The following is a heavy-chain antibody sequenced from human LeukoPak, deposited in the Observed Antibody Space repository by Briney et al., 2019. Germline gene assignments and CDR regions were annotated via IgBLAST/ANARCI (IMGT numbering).Heavy chain of an antibody. J-gene: IGHJ4*02. CDR3: ARSSVVTAMVHLEY. Sequence: ASVKVSCKASGGIFTSYAIRWVRQAPGEGLEWMGGIIHIFGAANYAQKFQGRVTITADKSTSTSYMELSSLRSEDTAVYYCARSSVVTAMVHLEYWGQGTLVTVSS. CDR1: GGIFTSYA. CDR2: IIHIFGAA. V-gene: IGHV1-69*06. D-gene: IGHD2-21*02.